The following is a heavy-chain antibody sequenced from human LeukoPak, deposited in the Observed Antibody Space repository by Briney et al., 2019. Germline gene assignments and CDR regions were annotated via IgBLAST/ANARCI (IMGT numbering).Heavy chain of an antibody. Sequence: GESLRISCKGSGYTFSSYWIGWVRQMPGKGLEWMGINYPGDSDTRYSPSLQGQVTISVDTSIGTAYLQWSSLTASDTAIYYCARQNDFRLDYWGQGTLVTVSS. CDR3: ARQNDFRLDY. D-gene: IGHD3-3*01. V-gene: IGHV5-51*01. CDR1: GYTFSSYW. J-gene: IGHJ4*02. CDR2: NYPGDSDT.